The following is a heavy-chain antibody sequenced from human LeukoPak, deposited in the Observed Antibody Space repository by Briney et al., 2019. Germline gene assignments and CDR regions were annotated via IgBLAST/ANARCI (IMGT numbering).Heavy chain of an antibody. CDR1: GGSISSYY. CDR2: IYTSGST. J-gene: IGHJ6*03. Sequence: PSETLSLTCTVSGGSISSYYWSWIRQPVGKGLEWIGRIYTSGSTNYNPSLKSRVTMSVDTSKNQFSLKLSSVTAADTAVYYCARGLAKRFGDPSIQYYYMDVWGKGTTVTISS. CDR3: ARGLAKRFGDPSIQYYYMDV. D-gene: IGHD3-10*01. V-gene: IGHV4-4*07.